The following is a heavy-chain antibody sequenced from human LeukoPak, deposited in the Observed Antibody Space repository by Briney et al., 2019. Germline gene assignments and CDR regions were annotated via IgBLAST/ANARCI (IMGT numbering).Heavy chain of an antibody. CDR2: LYYSGSP. J-gene: IGHJ4*02. CDR3: ARDPLIVGAHSADY. CDR1: GGSISSYNSY. Sequence: NPSETLSLTCTVSGGSISSYNSYWGWIRQPPGKGLEWIGSLYYSGSPYYNPSLKSRVTISVDTSKNHFSLKLNSVTAADTAVYYCARDPLIVGAHSADYWGQGTLVTVSS. D-gene: IGHD1-26*01. V-gene: IGHV4-39*02.